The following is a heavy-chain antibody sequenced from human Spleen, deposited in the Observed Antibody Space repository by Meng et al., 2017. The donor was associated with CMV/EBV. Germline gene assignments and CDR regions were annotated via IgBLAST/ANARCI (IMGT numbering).Heavy chain of an antibody. J-gene: IGHJ5*02. CDR2: IYYSGST. Sequence: SETLSLTCTVSGGSISSSSYYWGWIRQPPGKGPEWIGSIYYSGSTYYNPSLKSRVTISVDTSKNQFSLKLRSVTAADTAVYYCAREYYDFWSGLGPFDPWGQGTLVTVSS. D-gene: IGHD3-3*01. V-gene: IGHV4-39*07. CDR3: AREYYDFWSGLGPFDP. CDR1: GGSISSSSYY.